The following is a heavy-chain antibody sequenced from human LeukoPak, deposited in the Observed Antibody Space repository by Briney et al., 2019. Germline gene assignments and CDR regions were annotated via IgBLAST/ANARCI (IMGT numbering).Heavy chain of an antibody. CDR1: GGSFSGYY. J-gene: IGHJ5*02. V-gene: IGHV4-34*01. D-gene: IGHD5-12*01. CDR3: ARGFRGGYDS. CDR2: INHSGIT. Sequence: SETLSLTCAVYGGSFSGYYWSLIRQPPGKGLEWIGEINHSGITNYNPSLKSRVTISVDTSKNQFSLKLSSVTAADTAVYYCARGFRGGYDSWGQGTLVTVSS.